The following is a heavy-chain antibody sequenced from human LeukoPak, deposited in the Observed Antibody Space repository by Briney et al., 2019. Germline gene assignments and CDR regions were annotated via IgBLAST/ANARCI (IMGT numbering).Heavy chain of an antibody. CDR1: GFTVSSNY. Sequence: GGSLRLSCAASGFTVSSNYMSWVRQAPGKGLEWVSVIYSSGSTYYADSVKGRFTISRHNSKNTLYLQMNSLGAEDTAVYYCARDHPGGNYGMDVWGQGTTVTVSS. V-gene: IGHV3-53*04. J-gene: IGHJ6*02. CDR2: IYSSGST. CDR3: ARDHPGGNYGMDV. D-gene: IGHD3-16*01.